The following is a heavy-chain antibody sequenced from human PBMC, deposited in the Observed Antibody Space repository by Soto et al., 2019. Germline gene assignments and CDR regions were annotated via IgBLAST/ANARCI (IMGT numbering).Heavy chain of an antibody. V-gene: IGHV3-23*01. CDR2: ISGSGGST. CDR1: GFTFSSYA. CDR3: AKDRSGSSYYDFWSGYYMAVCDAFDI. D-gene: IGHD3-3*01. J-gene: IGHJ3*02. Sequence: EVQLLESGGGLVQPGGSLRLSCAASGFTFSSYAMSWVRQAPGKGLEWVSAISGSGGSTYYADSVKGRFTISRDNSKNTLYLQMNSLRAEDTAVYYCAKDRSGSSYYDFWSGYYMAVCDAFDIWGQGTMVTVSS.